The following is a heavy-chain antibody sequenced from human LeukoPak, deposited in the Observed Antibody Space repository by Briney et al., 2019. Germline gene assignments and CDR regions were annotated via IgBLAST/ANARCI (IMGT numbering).Heavy chain of an antibody. CDR2: IYNSGST. V-gene: IGHV4-39*01. J-gene: IGHJ6*03. CDR1: GGSISSSSYY. Sequence: PSQTLSLTCTVSGGSISSSSYYWGWIRQPPGKGLEWIGSIYNSGSTYYAPSLSRRVIISVDTSKNQFSLTLSSVTAANTAVYYCARTHTYYDFWSGYYYYYYMDVWGKGTTVTVSS. D-gene: IGHD3-3*01. CDR3: ARTHTYYDFWSGYYYYYYMDV.